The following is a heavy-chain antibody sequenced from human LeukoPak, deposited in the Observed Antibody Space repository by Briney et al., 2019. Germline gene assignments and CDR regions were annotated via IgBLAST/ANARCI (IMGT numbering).Heavy chain of an antibody. V-gene: IGHV1-69*05. CDR2: IIPIFGTA. CDR3: ARGVSRDDSSSSAHYYYYYYMDV. CDR1: GGTFISYA. J-gene: IGHJ6*03. D-gene: IGHD6-6*01. Sequence: ASVKVSCKASGGTFISYAISWVRQAPGQGLEWMGGIIPIFGTANYAQKLQGRVTITTDESTSTAYMELSSLRSEDTAVYYCARGVSRDDSSSSAHYYYYYYMDVWGKGTTVTVSS.